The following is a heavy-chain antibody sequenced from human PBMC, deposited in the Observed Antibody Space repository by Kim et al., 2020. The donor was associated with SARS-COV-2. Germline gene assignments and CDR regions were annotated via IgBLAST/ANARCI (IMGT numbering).Heavy chain of an antibody. D-gene: IGHD6-13*01. CDR2: LSYDGNNK. V-gene: IGHV3-30*18. CDR3: AKEGRGSNWYGYYFDY. J-gene: IGHJ4*02. Sequence: GGSLRLSCVASGFTLSNYGMHWVRQAPGKGLEWVAVLSYDGNNKYYADSVKGRFIISRDNSKNTLYLQMNSLRAEDTAVYYCAKEGRGSNWYGYYFDYWGQGTLVTVSS. CDR1: GFTLSNYG.